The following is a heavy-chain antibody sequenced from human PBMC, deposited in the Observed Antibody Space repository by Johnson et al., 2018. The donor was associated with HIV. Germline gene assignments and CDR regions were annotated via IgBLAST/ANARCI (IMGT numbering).Heavy chain of an antibody. CDR1: GFTFSSYA. D-gene: IGHD4-23*01. Sequence: QVQLVESGGGVVQPGRSLRLSCAASGFTFSSYAMHWVRQAPGKGLEWVAVISYDGSNKYYADSVKGRFTISRDNSKNTLYLQMNSLKTEDTAVYYCTTPGGTRGVFVFDIWGQGTMVTVSS. CDR3: TTPGGTRGVFVFDI. CDR2: ISYDGSNK. J-gene: IGHJ3*02. V-gene: IGHV3-30*04.